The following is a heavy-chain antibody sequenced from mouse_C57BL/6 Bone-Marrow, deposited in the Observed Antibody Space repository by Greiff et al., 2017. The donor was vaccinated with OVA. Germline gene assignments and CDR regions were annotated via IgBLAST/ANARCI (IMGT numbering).Heavy chain of an antibody. CDR3: ARYDGYDVPAWFAY. D-gene: IGHD2-3*01. CDR1: GYTFTSYD. J-gene: IGHJ3*01. CDR2: IYPRDGST. Sequence: QVQLQQSGPELVKPGASVKLSCKASGYTFTSYDINWVKQRPGQGLEWIGWIYPRDGSTKYNEKFKGKATLTVDTSSSTAYMELHSLTSEDSAVYFCARYDGYDVPAWFAYWGQGTLVTVSA. V-gene: IGHV1-85*01.